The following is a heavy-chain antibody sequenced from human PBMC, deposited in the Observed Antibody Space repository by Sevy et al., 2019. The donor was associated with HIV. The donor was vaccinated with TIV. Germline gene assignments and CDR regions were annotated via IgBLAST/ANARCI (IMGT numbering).Heavy chain of an antibody. V-gene: IGHV1-24*01. CDR3: ATTKDYYESSGEPFDY. Sequence: ASVKVSCKVSGSTLSQMAMHWVRQAPGKRLEWMATFDPEDAETIYTQKLQGRVTMTEDTSRDTAYMELSNLRSEDTAVYYCATTKDYYESSGEPFDYWGQGTLVTVSS. CDR1: GSTLSQMA. D-gene: IGHD3-22*01. CDR2: FDPEDAET. J-gene: IGHJ4*02.